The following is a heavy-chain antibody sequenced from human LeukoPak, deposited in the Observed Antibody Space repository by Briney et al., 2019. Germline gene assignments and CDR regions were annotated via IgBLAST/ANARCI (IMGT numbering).Heavy chain of an antibody. D-gene: IGHD4-17*01. Sequence: PSETLSLTCAVYGGSFSGYYWSWIRQPPGKGREWIGEINHSGSTNYNPSLKSRVTISVDPSKNQFSLKLSSVTAADTAVYYCARVNYGDYEPHYYYYYMDVWGKGTTVTVSS. CDR3: ARVNYGDYEPHYYYYYMDV. V-gene: IGHV4-34*01. CDR1: GGSFSGYY. CDR2: INHSGST. J-gene: IGHJ6*03.